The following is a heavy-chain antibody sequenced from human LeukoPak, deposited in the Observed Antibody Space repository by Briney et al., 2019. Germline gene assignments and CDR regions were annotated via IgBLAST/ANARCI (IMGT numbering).Heavy chain of an antibody. CDR1: GGTFSSYA. Sequence: SVKVSCKASGGTFSSYAISWVRQAPGQGLEWMGGIIPIFGTANYAQKFQGRVTITADGSTSTAYMELSSLRSEDTAVYYCARSPTNYGDEIDYWGQGTLVTVSS. J-gene: IGHJ4*02. V-gene: IGHV1-69*13. CDR3: ARSPTNYGDEIDY. D-gene: IGHD4-17*01. CDR2: IIPIFGTA.